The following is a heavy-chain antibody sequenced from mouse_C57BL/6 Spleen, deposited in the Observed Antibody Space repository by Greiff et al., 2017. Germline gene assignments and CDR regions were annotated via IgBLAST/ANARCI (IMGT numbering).Heavy chain of an antibody. CDR3: ERRDGTAGFAY. CDR1: GYTFTDSY. Sequence: VQLQQSGPALVKPGASVQISYKASGYTFTDSYINWVKQRPGQGLAWIGWIFPGSGSTYYNEKVKGKGTLTVDKSSSTAYMLLSSLTSEDSAVYYCERRDGTAGFAYGGQGTLVTVSA. J-gene: IGHJ3*01. CDR2: IFPGSGST. D-gene: IGHD1-2*01. V-gene: IGHV1-75*01.